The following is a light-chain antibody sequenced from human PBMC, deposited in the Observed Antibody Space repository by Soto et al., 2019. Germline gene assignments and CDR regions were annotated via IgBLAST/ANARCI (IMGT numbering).Light chain of an antibody. CDR2: VVS. V-gene: IGLV2-14*01. J-gene: IGLJ1*01. CDR1: SSDVGGYNY. Sequence: QSALTQPASVSGSPGQSIAISCTGTSSDVGGYNYVSWHQQHPGKAPKVLISVVSNRPSGVSNRFSGSKSGNTASLTISGLQAEYEADYYCSSYRSGGTFVFGSGTKVTVL. CDR3: SSYRSGGTFV.